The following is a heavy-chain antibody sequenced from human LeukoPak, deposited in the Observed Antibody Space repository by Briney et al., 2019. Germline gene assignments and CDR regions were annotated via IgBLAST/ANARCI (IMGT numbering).Heavy chain of an antibody. CDR2: ISGSGGST. J-gene: IGHJ3*02. D-gene: IGHD5-12*01. Sequence: PGGSLRLSCAASGFTFSSYAMSWVRQAPGKGLEWVSAISGSGGSTYYADSVKGRFTISRDNSKNTMYLQMNSLRAEDTAVYYCAGAVEMATINAFDIWGQGTMVTVSS. V-gene: IGHV3-23*01. CDR3: AGAVEMATINAFDI. CDR1: GFTFSSYA.